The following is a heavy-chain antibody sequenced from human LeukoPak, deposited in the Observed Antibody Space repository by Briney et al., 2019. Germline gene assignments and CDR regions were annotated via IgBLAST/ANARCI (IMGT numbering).Heavy chain of an antibody. Sequence: GRSPRLSCAASGFTFTSYGMRWVGQAPGEGLGWVPVIRGAGSNKYYADSVKGRFTISRDNSKNTLYLQMNSLRAEDTAVYYCARDGSPNYGDYLDYWGQGTLVTVSS. CDR3: ARDGSPNYGDYLDY. CDR1: GFTFTSYG. V-gene: IGHV3-33*01. D-gene: IGHD4-17*01. J-gene: IGHJ4*02. CDR2: IRGAGSNK.